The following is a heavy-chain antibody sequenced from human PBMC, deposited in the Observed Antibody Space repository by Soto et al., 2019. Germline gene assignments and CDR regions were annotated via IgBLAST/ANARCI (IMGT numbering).Heavy chain of an antibody. J-gene: IGHJ3*02. D-gene: IGHD3-10*01. CDR1: GYTFTSYG. CDR2: ISAYNGNT. V-gene: IGHV1-18*04. Sequence: QVQLVQSGAEVKKPGASVKVSCKASGYTFTSYGISWVRQAPGQGLEWMGWISAYNGNTNYAQKLQGRVTMNTDTSTSTAYMELMSLRSDDTAVYYCARDYYYGSGSPPLFDILGQGTMVTVSS. CDR3: ARDYYYGSGSPPLFDI.